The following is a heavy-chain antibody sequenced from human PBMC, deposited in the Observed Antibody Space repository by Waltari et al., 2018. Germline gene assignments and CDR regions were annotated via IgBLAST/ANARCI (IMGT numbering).Heavy chain of an antibody. CDR1: GFTFSSYA. CDR3: AKDNTHIVVVVAATPGDAFDI. CDR2: SSGSGGST. Sequence: VQLVESGGGLVQPGGSLRLSCAASGFTFSSYAMSWVRQAPGKGLEWVSASSGSGGSTYYADSVKGRFTISRDNSKNTLYLQMNSLRAEDTAVYYCAKDNTHIVVVVAATPGDAFDIWGQGTMVTVSS. V-gene: IGHV3-23*04. D-gene: IGHD2-15*01. J-gene: IGHJ3*02.